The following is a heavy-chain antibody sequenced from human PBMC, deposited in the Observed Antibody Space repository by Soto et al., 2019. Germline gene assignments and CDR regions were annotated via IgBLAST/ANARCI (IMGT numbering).Heavy chain of an antibody. CDR3: ARLGAWLNYYYGMDV. J-gene: IGHJ6*02. V-gene: IGHV4-39*01. CDR2: IYYSGST. Sequence: SETLSLTCTVSGGSISSSSYYWGWIRQPPGKGLEWIGSIYYSGSTYYNPSLKSRVTISVDTSKNQFSLKLSSVTAADTAVYYCARLGAWLNYYYGMDVWGQGTTVTVSS. CDR1: GGSISSSSYY. D-gene: IGHD3-22*01.